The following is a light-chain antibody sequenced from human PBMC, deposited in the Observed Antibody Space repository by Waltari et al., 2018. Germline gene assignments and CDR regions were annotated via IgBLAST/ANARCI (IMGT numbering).Light chain of an antibody. V-gene: IGLV1-40*01. CDR2: ANS. J-gene: IGLJ3*02. CDR3: QSYDSSLSGSWV. CDR1: SSNIGAGYD. Sequence: QSVLTQPPSVSGAPGQRVTISCTGTSSNIGAGYDVHWYQQLPGTAPQLLIYANSNRPSGVPDRFSGSKSGTSASLAITGLQAEDDADYYCQSYDSSLSGSWVFGGGTKLTVL.